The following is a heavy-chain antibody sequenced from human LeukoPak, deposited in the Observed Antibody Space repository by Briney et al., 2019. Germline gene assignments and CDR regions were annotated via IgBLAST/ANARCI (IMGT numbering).Heavy chain of an antibody. CDR1: GFTFSIYN. Sequence: PGGSLRLSCAASGFTFSIYNMNWVRQAPGKGLEWVSSISSSSSYINYADSVKGRFTISRDNAKNSLYLQMNSLRAEDTAVYYCARLTTTVTTPFDYWGQGTLVTVSS. CDR3: ARLTTTVTTPFDY. V-gene: IGHV3-21*01. D-gene: IGHD4-17*01. J-gene: IGHJ4*02. CDR2: ISSSSSYI.